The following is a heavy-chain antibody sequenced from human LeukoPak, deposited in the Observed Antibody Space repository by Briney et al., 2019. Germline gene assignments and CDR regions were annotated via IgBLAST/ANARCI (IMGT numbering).Heavy chain of an antibody. D-gene: IGHD3-10*01. CDR1: GFSVTTNH. J-gene: IGHJ4*02. Sequence: GGSLRLSCVASGFSVTTNHMSWVRQAPGKGLEWVSVIYSGGFTTSADSVKCRFTISRDNAKNSLYLQMNSLRAEDTAVYYCAREKYGFGELLFWGQGTLVTVSS. CDR2: IYSGGFT. V-gene: IGHV3-66*01. CDR3: AREKYGFGELLF.